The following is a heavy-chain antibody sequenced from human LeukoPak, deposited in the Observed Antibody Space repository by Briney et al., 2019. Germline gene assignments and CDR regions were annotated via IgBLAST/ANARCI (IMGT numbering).Heavy chain of an antibody. Sequence: GGSLRLSCAASGFSFSDYNMNWVRQAPGKGLEWVAFIRYDGSNKYYADSVKGRFTISRDNSKNTLYLQMNSLRAEDTAVYYCAKDRGSSFDYWGQGTLVTVSS. D-gene: IGHD6-13*01. V-gene: IGHV3-30*02. CDR2: IRYDGSNK. CDR3: AKDRGSSFDY. J-gene: IGHJ4*02. CDR1: GFSFSDYN.